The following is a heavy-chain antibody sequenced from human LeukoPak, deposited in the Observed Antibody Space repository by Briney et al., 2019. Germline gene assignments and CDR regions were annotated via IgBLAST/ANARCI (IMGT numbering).Heavy chain of an antibody. Sequence: GGSLRLSCAASGFTFSSYWIHWVRQAPGKGLVWVSRINSDGSSTNYADSVKGRFTISRDNAKNTLYLQMNSLRAEDTAVYYCGRDGALYGMDVWGQGTTVTVSS. CDR1: GFTFSSYW. J-gene: IGHJ6*02. CDR2: INSDGSST. D-gene: IGHD4/OR15-4a*01. CDR3: GRDGALYGMDV. V-gene: IGHV3-74*01.